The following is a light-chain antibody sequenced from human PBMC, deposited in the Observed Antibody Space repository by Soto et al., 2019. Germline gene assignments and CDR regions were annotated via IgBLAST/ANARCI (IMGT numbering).Light chain of an antibody. Sequence: QSVLTQPRSVSGSPGQSVTSSCTGTSSDVGGYNYVSWYQQHPGKAPKLMIYDVSKRPSGVPDRFSGSKSGNTASLTISGLQAEDEADYYCCSYAGSSVFGTGTKVTVL. J-gene: IGLJ1*01. CDR3: CSYAGSSV. CDR2: DVS. CDR1: SSDVGGYNY. V-gene: IGLV2-11*01.